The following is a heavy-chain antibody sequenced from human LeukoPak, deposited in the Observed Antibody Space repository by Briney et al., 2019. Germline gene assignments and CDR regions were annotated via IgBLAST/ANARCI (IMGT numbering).Heavy chain of an antibody. D-gene: IGHD5-18*01. J-gene: IGHJ4*02. CDR2: ISGSGGST. CDR3: AGGWDTAMTQTEGFFDY. Sequence: GGSLRLSCAASGFTFSSYAMSWVRQAPGKGLEWVSAISGSGGSTYYADSVKGRFTISRDNSKNTLYLQMNSLRAEDTAVYYCAGGWDTAMTQTEGFFDYWGQGTLVTVSS. V-gene: IGHV3-23*01. CDR1: GFTFSSYA.